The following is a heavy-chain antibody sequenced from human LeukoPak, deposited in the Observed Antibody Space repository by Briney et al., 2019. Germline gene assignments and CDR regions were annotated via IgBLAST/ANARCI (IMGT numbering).Heavy chain of an antibody. Sequence: PGGSLRLSCAASGFTFSDYYMSWIRQAPAKGLEWVSYISNSGSTIYYPASVRGRFTISRNNAKNSLYLQMNSLRAEDTAVYYCARVQPHYYDSSGYPPDYWGQGTLVTVSS. J-gene: IGHJ4*02. CDR1: GFTFSDYY. CDR3: ARVQPHYYDSSGYPPDY. D-gene: IGHD3-22*01. V-gene: IGHV3-11*01. CDR2: ISNSGSTI.